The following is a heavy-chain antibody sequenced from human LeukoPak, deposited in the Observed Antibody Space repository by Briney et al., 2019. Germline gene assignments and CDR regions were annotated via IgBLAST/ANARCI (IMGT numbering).Heavy chain of an antibody. Sequence: GGSLRLSCAAPGFTFSSYSMNWVRQAPGRGLEWVSSISSGSDYIHYADSVKGRVTISRDNAKNSLYLQMNCLRAEDTAVYYCAREGYGDYYFDFWGRGTLVTVSS. CDR1: GFTFSSYS. CDR3: AREGYGDYYFDF. CDR2: ISSGSDYI. V-gene: IGHV3-21*01. D-gene: IGHD4-17*01. J-gene: IGHJ4*02.